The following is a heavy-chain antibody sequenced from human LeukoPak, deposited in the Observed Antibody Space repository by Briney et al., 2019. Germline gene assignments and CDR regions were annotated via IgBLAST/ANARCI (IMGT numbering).Heavy chain of an antibody. D-gene: IGHD2-21*02. CDR2: INHSGST. J-gene: IGHJ3*02. CDR1: GGSFSGYY. CDR3: ARPGRGGDWSDAFDI. V-gene: IGHV4-34*01. Sequence: ETLSLTCAVYGGSFSGYYWSWIRQPPGKGLEWIGEINHSGSTNYNPSLKSRVTISVDTSKNQFSLKLSSVTAADTAVYYCARPGRGGDWSDAFDILGQGTMVTVSS.